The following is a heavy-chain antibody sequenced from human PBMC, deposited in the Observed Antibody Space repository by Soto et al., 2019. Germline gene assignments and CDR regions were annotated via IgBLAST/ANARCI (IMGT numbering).Heavy chain of an antibody. CDR1: GGSFRDYF. CDR3: AGREFASSSFHYYYYAVDV. V-gene: IGHV4-34*01. Sequence: PSETLSLTYAVYGGSFRDYFWTGIRHPPGKGPEWIGEINHSGSTNFNPSVKSRVAISADTSRKQFSMRVNSVNDADTAVYYCAGREFASSSFHYYYYAVDVWGQGSTVT. D-gene: IGHD6-6*01. CDR2: INHSGST. J-gene: IGHJ6*02.